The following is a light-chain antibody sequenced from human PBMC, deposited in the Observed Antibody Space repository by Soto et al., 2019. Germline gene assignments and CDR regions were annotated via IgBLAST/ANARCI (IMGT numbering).Light chain of an antibody. V-gene: IGKV1-6*01. CDR1: QGIRDE. CDR2: AAS. Sequence: AIQMTQSPSSLSASVGDRVTITYRASQGIRDELGWYQQKAGKAPNLLISAASRLQSGVPSRFSGRGSGTDFTLTISSLQPEDFATYYCLQDYDYPRTFGQGTKVELK. J-gene: IGKJ1*01. CDR3: LQDYDYPRT.